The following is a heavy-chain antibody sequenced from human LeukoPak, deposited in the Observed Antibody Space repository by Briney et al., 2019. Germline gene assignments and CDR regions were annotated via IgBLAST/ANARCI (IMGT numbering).Heavy chain of an antibody. CDR2: IIPMFGTA. D-gene: IGHD3-10*01. J-gene: IGHJ6*04. CDR3: ATGLWFGKYLDV. CDR1: GGTFSSYE. Sequence: SVKVSCKASGGTFSSYEISWVRRAPGQGLEWMGGIIPMFGTAKYAQKFQGRVTITTDKSTSTAYMELSSLRSEDTAVYYCATGLWFGKYLDVWGKGTTVTISS. V-gene: IGHV1-69*05.